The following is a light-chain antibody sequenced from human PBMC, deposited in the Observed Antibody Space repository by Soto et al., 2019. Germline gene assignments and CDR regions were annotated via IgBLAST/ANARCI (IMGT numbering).Light chain of an antibody. V-gene: IGLV3-25*02. J-gene: IGLJ2*01. CDR3: KSADSSGNYVV. CDR1: ALPKQY. CDR2: KDS. Sequence: SYELTQPPSVSVAPGQTARITCSGDALPKQYAYWYQQKPGQAPVLVIYKDSERPSGIPERFSGSSSVTTVTLTISGVQAEDEADYECKSADSSGNYVVFGGGTKLTV.